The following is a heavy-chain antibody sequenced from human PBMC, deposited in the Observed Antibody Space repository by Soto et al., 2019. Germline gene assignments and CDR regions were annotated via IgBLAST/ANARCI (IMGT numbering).Heavy chain of an antibody. J-gene: IGHJ4*02. Sequence: SETLSLTCTFSGASMSDYYGSCIRQSPGKGLEHIGYLHYSGSSNYNPSLKSRVTIAMDTSKSQFSLNLNSVTAEETAIYYCARSGHPFAGVVWGQGIPVTVSS. CDR2: LHYSGSS. D-gene: IGHD3-16*01. CDR3: ARSGHPFAGVV. CDR1: GASMSDYY. V-gene: IGHV4-59*01.